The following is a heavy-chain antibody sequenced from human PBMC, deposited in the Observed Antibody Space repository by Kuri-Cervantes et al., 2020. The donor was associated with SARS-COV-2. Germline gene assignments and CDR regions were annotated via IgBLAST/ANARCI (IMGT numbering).Heavy chain of an antibody. CDR2: ISSSSSYI. D-gene: IGHD2-2*01. Sequence: LSLICAASGFTFSSYSMNWVRQAPGKGLEWVSSISSSSSYIYYADSVKGRFTISRDNAKNSLYLQMNSLRAEDTAVYYCARVFSSGYCSSTSCYDFDYWGQGTLVTVSS. V-gene: IGHV3-21*01. J-gene: IGHJ4*02. CDR3: ARVFSSGYCSSTSCYDFDY. CDR1: GFTFSSYS.